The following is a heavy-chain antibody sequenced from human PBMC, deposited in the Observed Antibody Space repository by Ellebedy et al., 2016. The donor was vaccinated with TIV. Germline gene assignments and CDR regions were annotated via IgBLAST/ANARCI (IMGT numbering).Heavy chain of an antibody. CDR2: VYYSGST. D-gene: IGHD2-2*01. CDR1: GGSISSSSYN. V-gene: IGHV4-39*07. J-gene: IGHJ4*02. CDR3: ARVVVVPAASLYYLDY. Sequence: SETLSLTXTVSGGSISSSSYNWGWIRQSPGKGLEWIGSVYYSGSTYYNPSLKSRVTISVDTSKNQFSLKLSSVTAADTAVYYCARVVVVPAASLYYLDYWGQGTLVTVSS.